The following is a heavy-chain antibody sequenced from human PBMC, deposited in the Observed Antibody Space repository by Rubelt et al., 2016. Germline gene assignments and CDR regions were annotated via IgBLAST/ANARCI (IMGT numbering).Heavy chain of an antibody. CDR1: GFTFSSYA. J-gene: IGHJ6*02. CDR2: ISYDGSNK. Sequence: QVQLVESGGGVVQPGRSLRLSCAASGFTFSSYAMHWVRQAPGKGLEWVAVISYDGSNKYYADSVKGRLTISRENSNNTLYLQMNSLRAEDTAVYYCARGITMVRGVRNYYYYGMDVWGQGTTVTVSS. CDR3: ARGITMVRGVRNYYYYGMDV. V-gene: IGHV3-30*04. D-gene: IGHD3-10*01.